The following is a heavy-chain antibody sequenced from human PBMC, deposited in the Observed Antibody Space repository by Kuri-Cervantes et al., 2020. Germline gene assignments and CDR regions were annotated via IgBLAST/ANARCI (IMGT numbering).Heavy chain of an antibody. CDR2: ISGSGGST. J-gene: IGHJ4*02. V-gene: IGHV3-23*01. D-gene: IGHD3-10*01. Sequence: GGSLRLSCAASGFTFSSYAMSWVRQAPGKGLEWVSAISGSGGSTYYADSVKGRFTISRDNSKNTLYPQMNSLRAEDTAVYYCARDRFGELFYFDYWGQGTLVTVSS. CDR3: ARDRFGELFYFDY. CDR1: GFTFSSYA.